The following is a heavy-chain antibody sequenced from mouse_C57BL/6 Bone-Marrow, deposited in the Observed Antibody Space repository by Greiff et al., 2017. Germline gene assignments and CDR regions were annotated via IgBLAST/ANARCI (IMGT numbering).Heavy chain of an antibody. CDR2: IYPRSGNT. D-gene: IGHD1-1*01. Sequence: QVQLQQSGAELARPGASVTLSCKASGYTFTSYGISWVKQRTGQGLEWIGEIYPRSGNTYYKEKFKGKATLTADNASSPAYMERRSLTAEDSACYCCAREGYYYGSSYCDDWGQGTTLTVSS. V-gene: IGHV1-81*01. CDR3: AREGYYYGSSYCDD. CDR1: GYTFTSYG. J-gene: IGHJ2*01.